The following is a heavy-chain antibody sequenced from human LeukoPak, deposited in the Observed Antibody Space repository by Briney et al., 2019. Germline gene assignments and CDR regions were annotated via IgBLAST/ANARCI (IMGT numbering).Heavy chain of an antibody. Sequence: GGSLRLSCAASGSTFSSYGMHWVRQAPGKGLEWVAFIRYDGSNKYYADSVKGRFTISRDNSKNTLYLQMNSLRAEDTAVYYCAKSPIVVVISYFDYWGQGTLVTVSS. V-gene: IGHV3-30*02. CDR1: GSTFSSYG. CDR3: AKSPIVVVISYFDY. D-gene: IGHD3-22*01. J-gene: IGHJ4*02. CDR2: IRYDGSNK.